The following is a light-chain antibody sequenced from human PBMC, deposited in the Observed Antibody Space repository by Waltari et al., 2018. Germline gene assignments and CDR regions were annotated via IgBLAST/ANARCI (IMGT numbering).Light chain of an antibody. CDR1: QSVSSSY. CDR3: QQSHSSPLT. Sequence: EIVLTQSPGTLSLSPGERATLSCRASQSVSSSYLAWYQQKPGQAPRLLIYGASSRATGIPDRFSGSGSGTDFTLTISRLEPEDFATYYCQQSHSSPLTFGGGTKVEIK. J-gene: IGKJ4*01. CDR2: GAS. V-gene: IGKV3-20*01.